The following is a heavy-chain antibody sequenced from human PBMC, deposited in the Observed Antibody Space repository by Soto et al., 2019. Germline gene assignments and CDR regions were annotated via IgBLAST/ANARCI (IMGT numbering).Heavy chain of an antibody. CDR1: GGSVSDSSYY. Sequence: QLQLQESGPGLVKSSETLSLTCTVSGGSVSDSSYYWAWVRQPPGKGLQWIATIYSSGSAYSNPSLKSRASISLHACKNRFCLRLSSVTAADTAVYYCAKEEGHVDTAFFDPWGQGTRVTVSS. CDR2: IYSSGSA. CDR3: AKEEGHVDTAFFDP. J-gene: IGHJ5*02. D-gene: IGHD5-18*01. V-gene: IGHV4-39*02.